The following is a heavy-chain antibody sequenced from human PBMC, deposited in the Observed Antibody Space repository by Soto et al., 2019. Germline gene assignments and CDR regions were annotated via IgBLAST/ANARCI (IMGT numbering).Heavy chain of an antibody. J-gene: IGHJ5*02. CDR2: INPKTGDT. Sequence: QEQLVQSGTEVKKPGASVTVSCKSSGYTFTDFYLHWLRQAPGQGLEWVGWINPKTGDTKSSQKFQGRVTVSMDTSVSTAYIDLTSLTSDDTAIYYCATGTNGTTGWYHPRGQGTRVTVSS. V-gene: IGHV1-2*02. D-gene: IGHD1-1*01. CDR1: GYTFTDFY. CDR3: ATGTNGTTGWYHP.